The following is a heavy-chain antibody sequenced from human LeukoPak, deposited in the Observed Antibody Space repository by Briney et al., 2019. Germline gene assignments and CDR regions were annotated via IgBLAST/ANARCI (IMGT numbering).Heavy chain of an antibody. CDR3: ARVPELIKIRNWNYYGAYYFDY. D-gene: IGHD1-7*01. J-gene: IGHJ4*02. Sequence: ASVKVSCKASGYTFTGYYMHWVRQAPGQGLEWMGIINPSGGSTSYAQKFQGRVTMTRDMSTSTVYMELSSLRSEDTAVYYCARVPELIKIRNWNYYGAYYFDYWGQGTLVTVSS. CDR2: INPSGGST. CDR1: GYTFTGYY. V-gene: IGHV1-46*01.